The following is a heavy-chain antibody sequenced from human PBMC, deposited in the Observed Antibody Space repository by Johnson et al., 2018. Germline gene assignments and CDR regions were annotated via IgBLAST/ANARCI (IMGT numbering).Heavy chain of an antibody. D-gene: IGHD3-22*01. CDR3: ARRSNDDSRGYYYDHWYFDL. V-gene: IGHV4-31*03. CDR1: GGSINSGDYY. Sequence: QVQLQESGPGLVKPSQTLSLTCTVSGGSINSGDYYWSWLRQHPGKGLEWIGYIYYSGSTYYNPSLKSRVTNTVDTSKNQFSLKLSTVTAADTAVYYCARRSNDDSRGYYYDHWYFDLWGRGTLVTVSS. CDR2: IYYSGST. J-gene: IGHJ2*01.